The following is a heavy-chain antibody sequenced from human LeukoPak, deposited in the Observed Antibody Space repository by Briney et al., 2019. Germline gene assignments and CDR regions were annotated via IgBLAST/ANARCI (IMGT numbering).Heavy chain of an antibody. J-gene: IGHJ4*02. CDR2: ISYDGRNK. Sequence: GGSLGLSCAASGFTFSSYAMHWVRQAPGKGLEWVAVISYDGRNKNYADSVKGRFTISRDNSKNTLYLQMNSLRAEDTAVYYCAKAPMVRGPIDYWGQGTLVTVSS. CDR3: AKAPMVRGPIDY. D-gene: IGHD3-10*01. CDR1: GFTFSSYA. V-gene: IGHV3-30*04.